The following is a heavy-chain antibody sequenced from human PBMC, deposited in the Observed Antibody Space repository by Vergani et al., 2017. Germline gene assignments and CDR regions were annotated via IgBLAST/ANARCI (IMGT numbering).Heavy chain of an antibody. Sequence: EVQLVESGGGLVKPGGSLRLSCAASGFTFSSYSMNWVRQAPGKGLEWVSSISSSSSYIYYADSVKGRFTISRDNAKNSLYLQMNSLRAEDTAVYYCASSGYCSSTSCDTYYYYYYYMDVWGKGTTVTVSS. D-gene: IGHD2-2*02. V-gene: IGHV3-21*01. CDR3: ASSGYCSSTSCDTYYYYYYYMDV. CDR2: ISSSSSYI. J-gene: IGHJ6*03. CDR1: GFTFSSYS.